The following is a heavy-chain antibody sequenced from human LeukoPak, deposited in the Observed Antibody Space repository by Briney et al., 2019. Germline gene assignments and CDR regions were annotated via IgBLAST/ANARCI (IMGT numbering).Heavy chain of an antibody. V-gene: IGHV1-24*01. Sequence: ASVKVSCKVSGYTLTELSMHWVRQAPGKGLEWMGGFDPEDGETIYAQKFQGRVTMTEDTSTDTAYMELSSLRSEDTAVYYCATGVVVDDAFDIWGQGTMVTVSS. CDR1: GYTLTELS. CDR3: ATGVVVDDAFDI. J-gene: IGHJ3*02. D-gene: IGHD2-15*01. CDR2: FDPEDGET.